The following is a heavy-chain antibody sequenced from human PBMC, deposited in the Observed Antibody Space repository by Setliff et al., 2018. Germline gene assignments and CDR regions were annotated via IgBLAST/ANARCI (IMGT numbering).Heavy chain of an antibody. D-gene: IGHD3-16*01. CDR3: SRDGGGDSDAFDI. V-gene: IGHV1-2*06. CDR1: GYTFTGYY. Sequence: ASLKVSCKASGYTFTGYYMYWVRQAPGQGLEWMGRINPSSGATIYAKKFQGRVNMTSDTSISTAYMELGRLRSDDTAVYFCSRDGGGDSDAFDIWGQGTMVTVSS. J-gene: IGHJ3*02. CDR2: INPSSGAT.